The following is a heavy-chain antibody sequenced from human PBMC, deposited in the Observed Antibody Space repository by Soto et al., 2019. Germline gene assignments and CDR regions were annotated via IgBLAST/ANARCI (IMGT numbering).Heavy chain of an antibody. CDR3: ARRGTYAPWDYFDY. V-gene: IGHV1-3*01. CDR2: INAGNGNT. D-gene: IGHD1-1*01. J-gene: IGHJ4*02. Sequence: GVSVKVSCKASGYTFTSYARHWVRQAPGQRLEWMGWINAGNGNTKYSQKFQGRVTITRDTSASTAYMELSSLRSEDTAVYYCARRGTYAPWDYFDYWGQGTLVTVSS. CDR1: GYTFTSYA.